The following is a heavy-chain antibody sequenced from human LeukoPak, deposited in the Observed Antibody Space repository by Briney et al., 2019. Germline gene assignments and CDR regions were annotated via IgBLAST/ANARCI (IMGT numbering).Heavy chain of an antibody. V-gene: IGHV1-69*06. J-gene: IGHJ5*02. CDR2: IIPIFGTA. Sequence: SVKVSCKASAGTFSSYAISWVRQAPGQGLEWMGGIIPIFGTANYAQKFQGRVTITADKSTSTAYMELSSLRSEDTAVYYCARDATLTTTGSIRWFDPWGQGTLVTVSS. CDR3: ARDATLTTTGSIRWFDP. D-gene: IGHD4/OR15-4a*01. CDR1: AGTFSSYA.